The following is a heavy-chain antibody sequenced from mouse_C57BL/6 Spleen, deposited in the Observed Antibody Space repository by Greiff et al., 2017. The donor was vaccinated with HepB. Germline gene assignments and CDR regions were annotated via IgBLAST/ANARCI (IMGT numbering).Heavy chain of an antibody. V-gene: IGHV1-22*01. CDR1: GYTFTDYN. CDR3: AREGYGSDWYFDV. J-gene: IGHJ1*03. CDR2: INPNNGGT. Sequence: VQLKQSGPELVKPGASVKMSCKASGYTFTDYNMHWVKQSHGKSLEWIGYINPNNGGTSYNQKFKGKATLTVNKSSSTAYMELRSLTSEDSAVYYCAREGYGSDWYFDVWGTGTTVTVSS. D-gene: IGHD2-10*02.